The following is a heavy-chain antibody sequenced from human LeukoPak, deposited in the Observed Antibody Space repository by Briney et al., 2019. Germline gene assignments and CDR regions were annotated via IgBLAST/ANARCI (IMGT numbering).Heavy chain of an antibody. CDR1: GGSISSSSYY. J-gene: IGHJ4*02. Sequence: SETLSLTCTVSGGSISSSSYYWGWIRQPPGKGLEWIGSIYYSGSTYYNPSLKSRVTIPVDTSKNQFSLKLSSVTAADTAVYYCASTGEGDSNFDYWGQGTLVTVSS. D-gene: IGHD3-10*01. CDR2: IYYSGST. V-gene: IGHV4-39*01. CDR3: ASTGEGDSNFDY.